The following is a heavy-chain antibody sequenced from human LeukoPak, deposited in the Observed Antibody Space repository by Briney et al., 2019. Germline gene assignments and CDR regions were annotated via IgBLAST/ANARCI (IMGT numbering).Heavy chain of an antibody. V-gene: IGHV1-18*01. CDR2: ISAYTGNT. CDR1: GYTFTRYG. D-gene: IGHD1-1*01. J-gene: IGHJ3*02. CDR3: ARDKQNWNDARHAFDI. Sequence: ASVKVSCKASGYTFTRYGISWVRQAPGQGLEWMGWISAYTGNTNYAQKLQGRVTMTTDTSTSTAYMELSSLRSEDTAVYYCARDKQNWNDARHAFDIWGQGTMVTVSS.